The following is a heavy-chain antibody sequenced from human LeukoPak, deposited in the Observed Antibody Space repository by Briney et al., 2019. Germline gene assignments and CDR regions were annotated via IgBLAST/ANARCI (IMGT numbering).Heavy chain of an antibody. Sequence: NSSETLSLTCTVSDDSISDYYRGWIRQPPGKGLEWIGYFHNSGTSTYNPSLKSRVTISADTSKNQFSHKLNSLTTADTAVYYCTRGAGWLIDYWGQGILVTVSS. V-gene: IGHV4-59*01. D-gene: IGHD3-16*01. J-gene: IGHJ4*02. CDR3: TRGAGWLIDY. CDR2: FHNSGTS. CDR1: DDSISDYY.